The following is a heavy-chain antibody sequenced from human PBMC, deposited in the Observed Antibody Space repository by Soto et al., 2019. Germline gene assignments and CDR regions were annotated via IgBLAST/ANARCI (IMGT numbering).Heavy chain of an antibody. CDR1: GISLSNARVG. CDR2: ILSNDEK. V-gene: IGHV2-26*01. D-gene: IGHD3-10*01. J-gene: IGHJ4*02. CDR3: ARIIRRGSLLSAPPEMDY. Sequence: SGPTLVNPTEPLTLTCTVSGISLSNARVGXSWIRQPPGKALEWLALILSNDEKSYSTSLKTRLTIFKDTSKSLVVLTMTNMDPVDTATYHCARIIRRGSLLSAPPEMDYWGQGALGTVSS.